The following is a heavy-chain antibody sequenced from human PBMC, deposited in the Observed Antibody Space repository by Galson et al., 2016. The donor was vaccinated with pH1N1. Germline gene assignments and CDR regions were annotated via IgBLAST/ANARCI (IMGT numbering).Heavy chain of an antibody. Sequence: SLRLSCAASGFTFSDYYMSWIRRAPGKGLEWVSYLSSSGSTIYYADSVKGRFTISRDNAKNSLYLQMNSLRAEDTAVYFCARDVGGEMDFAFDIWGQGTMVTVSS. V-gene: IGHV3-11*04. CDR3: ARDVGGEMDFAFDI. CDR1: GFTFSDYY. CDR2: LSSSGSTI. J-gene: IGHJ3*02. D-gene: IGHD5-24*01.